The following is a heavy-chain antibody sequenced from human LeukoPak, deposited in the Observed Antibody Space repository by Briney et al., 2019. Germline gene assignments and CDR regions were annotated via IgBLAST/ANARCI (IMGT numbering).Heavy chain of an antibody. Sequence: EASVKVSCKASGGTFSSYAISWVRQAPGQGLEWMGGIIPIFGTANYAQKFQGRVTITADKSTSTAYMELSSLRSEDTAVYYCARGGDRYSSSWSLYWGQGTPVTVSS. D-gene: IGHD6-13*01. J-gene: IGHJ4*02. CDR1: GGTFSSYA. CDR2: IIPIFGTA. V-gene: IGHV1-69*06. CDR3: ARGGDRYSSSWSLY.